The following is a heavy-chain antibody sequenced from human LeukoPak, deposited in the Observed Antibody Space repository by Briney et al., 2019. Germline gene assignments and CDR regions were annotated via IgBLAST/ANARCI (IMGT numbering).Heavy chain of an antibody. V-gene: IGHV1-2*02. CDR1: GYTFTGYY. D-gene: IGHD6-13*01. J-gene: IGHJ4*02. CDR3: ARSHLRYPGIAAAGPFDY. Sequence: GASVKVSCKASGYTFTGYYMHWVRQAPGQGLEWMGWINPNSGSTNYAQKFQGRVTMTRDTSISTAYMELSRLRSDDTAVYYCARSHLRYPGIAAAGPFDYWGQGTLVTVSS. CDR2: INPNSGST.